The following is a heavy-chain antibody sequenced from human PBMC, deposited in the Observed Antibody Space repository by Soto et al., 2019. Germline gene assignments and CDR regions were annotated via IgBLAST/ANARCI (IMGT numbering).Heavy chain of an antibody. J-gene: IGHJ4*02. V-gene: IGHV1-18*01. CDR1: GYIFSNFA. Sequence: QIQLVQSGAEVKKPGASAKVSCKASGYIFSNFAISWMRQVPGQGLEWMGWVSAYNGKSNYTQKFQGRVTMTTDTSTKTAYMELRSLTLDDTAVYYCARASGTRAGTTSYWGQGTLVTVAS. D-gene: IGHD1-1*01. CDR2: VSAYNGKS. CDR3: ARASGTRAGTTSY.